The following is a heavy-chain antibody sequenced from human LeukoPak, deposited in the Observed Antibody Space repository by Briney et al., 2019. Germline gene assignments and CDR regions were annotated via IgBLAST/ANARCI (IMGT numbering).Heavy chain of an antibody. Sequence: GGSLRLSCAASGFTFSSYGMHWVRQAPGKGLEWVAVISYDGSNKYYADSVKGRFTISRDNSKNTLYLQMNSLRAEDTAVYYCAKDLADYYDSSGYIDYWGQGTLVTVSS. CDR1: GFTFSSYG. CDR3: AKDLADYYDSSGYIDY. CDR2: ISYDGSNK. D-gene: IGHD3-22*01. V-gene: IGHV3-30*18. J-gene: IGHJ4*02.